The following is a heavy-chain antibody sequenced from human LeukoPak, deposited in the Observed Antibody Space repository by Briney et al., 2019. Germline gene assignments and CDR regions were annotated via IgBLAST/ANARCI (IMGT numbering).Heavy chain of an antibody. V-gene: IGHV3-30*03. J-gene: IGHJ4*02. Sequence: GGSLRLSCAASGFTFSSYAMHWVRQAPGKGLEWVAVISFDGSNKYYVDSVKGRFTISRDNAKNSLYLQMNSLRAEDTAVYYCARGTMFPYYFDYWGQGTLVTVSS. D-gene: IGHD3-10*02. CDR3: ARGTMFPYYFDY. CDR2: ISFDGSNK. CDR1: GFTFSSYA.